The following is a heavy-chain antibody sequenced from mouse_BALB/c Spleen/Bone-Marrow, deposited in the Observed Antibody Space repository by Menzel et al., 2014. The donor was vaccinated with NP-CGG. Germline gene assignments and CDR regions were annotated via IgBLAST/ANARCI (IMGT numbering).Heavy chain of an antibody. D-gene: IGHD1-1*01. CDR3: ARDYGSSYGGVDY. J-gene: IGHJ2*01. CDR1: GYAFSSSG. CDR2: IYPGDGDT. V-gene: IGHV1-82*01. Sequence: QVQLQQSGPELVKPGASVKISCKASGYAFSSSGMNWVKQRHGQGLEWIGRIYPGDGDTNYNGKFKGKATLPADKSSSTAYMQLSSLTSVDSAVYFCARDYGSSYGGVDYWGQGTTLTVSS.